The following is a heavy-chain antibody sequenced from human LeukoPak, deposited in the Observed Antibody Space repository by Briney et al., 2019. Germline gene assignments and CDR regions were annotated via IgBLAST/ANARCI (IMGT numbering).Heavy chain of an antibody. Sequence: GRSLRLSCAASGFTFSGYGMHWVRQAPGKGLEWVAVIWYDESHKYYADSVKGRFTISRDNSKNTLYLQMNSLRAEDTAVYYCARVIRSAIVVVPPPPNACDIWGQGPMVTVSS. V-gene: IGHV3-33*01. CDR2: IWYDESHK. CDR3: ARVIRSAIVVVPPPPNACDI. D-gene: IGHD2-2*01. J-gene: IGHJ3*02. CDR1: GFTFSGYG.